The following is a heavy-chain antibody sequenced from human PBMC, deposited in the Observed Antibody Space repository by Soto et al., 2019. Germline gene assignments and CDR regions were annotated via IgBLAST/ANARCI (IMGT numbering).Heavy chain of an antibody. CDR1: GYTFTDYY. J-gene: IGHJ4*02. CDR2: INPNGGTT. Sequence: QVQLVQSGAEVKKPGASVKVSCKASGYTFTDYYIHWVRQAPGQGLEWVGKINPNGGTTTYAQKFSGRVSVTGDTSTSTVYMELTSLRSEDTAFYYCARAQANTGRTYYWGQGTLVSVSS. V-gene: IGHV1-46*03. D-gene: IGHD1-1*01. CDR3: ARAQANTGRTYY.